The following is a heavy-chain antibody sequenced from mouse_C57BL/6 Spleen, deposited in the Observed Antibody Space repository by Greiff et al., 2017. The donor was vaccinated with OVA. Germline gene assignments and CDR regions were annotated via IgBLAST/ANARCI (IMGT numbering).Heavy chain of an antibody. D-gene: IGHD1-1*01. Sequence: VQLQQSGPELVKPGASVTISCKASGYAFSSSWMNWVKQRPGKGLEWIGRIYPGDGDTNYNGKFKGKATLTADKSSSTAYMQLSSLTSEDSAVYFCARSGTVDFDVWGTGTTVTVSS. V-gene: IGHV1-82*01. CDR3: ARSGTVDFDV. CDR1: GYAFSSSW. J-gene: IGHJ1*03. CDR2: IYPGDGDT.